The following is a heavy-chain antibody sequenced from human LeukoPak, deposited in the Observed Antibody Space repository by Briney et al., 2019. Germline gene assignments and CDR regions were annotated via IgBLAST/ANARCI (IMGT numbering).Heavy chain of an antibody. CDR2: ISYDGSNK. J-gene: IGHJ4*02. CDR3: ARDYSGGLDY. D-gene: IGHD2-15*01. V-gene: IGHV3-30-3*01. CDR1: GFTFSTHV. Sequence: GGSLRLSCAASGFTFSTHVTHWVRQAPGKGLEWVAIISYDGSNKYYGDSVKGRITISRDNSKNTLFLQLNSLRAEDTAVYYCARDYSGGLDYWGQGTLVTVSS.